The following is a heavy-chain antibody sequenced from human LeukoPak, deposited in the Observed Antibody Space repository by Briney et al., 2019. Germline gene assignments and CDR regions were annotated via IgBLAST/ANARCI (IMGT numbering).Heavy chain of an antibody. D-gene: IGHD3-22*01. CDR3: ARESQIDSSGYLADY. CDR1: GYTFTSYG. Sequence: GASVKVSCKGSGYTFTSYGISWVRQAPGQGLEWMGWISAYNGNTNYAQKLQGRVTMTTDTSTSTAYMELRSLRSDDTAVYYCARESQIDSSGYLADYWGQGTLVTVSS. CDR2: ISAYNGNT. V-gene: IGHV1-18*01. J-gene: IGHJ4*02.